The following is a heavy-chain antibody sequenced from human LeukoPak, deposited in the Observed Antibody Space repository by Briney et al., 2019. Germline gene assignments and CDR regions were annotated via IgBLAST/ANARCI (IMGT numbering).Heavy chain of an antibody. D-gene: IGHD2-15*01. CDR1: GFTFSSYA. CDR3: ATLRLSDHFDY. Sequence: PGGPLRLSCAASGFTFSSYAMNWVRLSAGRGLDWVSAITDNGNTTYYADSVQGRFTISRDNSKSTLYLQMNSLGVEDTAVYYCATLRLSDHFDYWGLGTLVTVSS. J-gene: IGHJ4*02. CDR2: ITDNGNTT. V-gene: IGHV3-23*05.